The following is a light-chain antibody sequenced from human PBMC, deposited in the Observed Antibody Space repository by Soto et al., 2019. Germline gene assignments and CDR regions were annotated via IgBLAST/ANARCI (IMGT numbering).Light chain of an antibody. Sequence: EIVLTQSPATLSLSPGDTATLSCRASQSVSRYLAWYQQKPGQAPRLLIYDASNRATGIPARFSGSGSGTDFTLTISSLEPEDFAVYYCQQYGSSPQVTFGQGTRLEIK. CDR3: QQYGSSPQVT. CDR2: DAS. V-gene: IGKV3-11*01. CDR1: QSVSRY. J-gene: IGKJ5*01.